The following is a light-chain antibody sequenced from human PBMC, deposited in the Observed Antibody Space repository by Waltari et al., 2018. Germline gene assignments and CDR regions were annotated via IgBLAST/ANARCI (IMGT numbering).Light chain of an antibody. J-gene: IGLJ1*01. CDR3: QLWDSNIDRPV. CDR2: FEN. Sequence: VLTQPPSVSVAPGEAAKITCERDNIGSERVHWYQQKSGQAPVLVIYFENDRPPGTPECFSGSSSGNTAILTISRIEAGDEADYYCQLWDSNIDRPVFGTGTKVSV. CDR1: NIGSER. V-gene: IGLV3-21*04.